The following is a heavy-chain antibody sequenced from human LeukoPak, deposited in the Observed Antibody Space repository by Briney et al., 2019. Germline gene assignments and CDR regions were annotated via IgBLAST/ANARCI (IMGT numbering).Heavy chain of an antibody. CDR2: IKSKTDGGTT. Sequence: GGSLRLSCAASGFTFSDAWMYWVRQPPGKGLEWVGRIKSKTDGGTTDYAAPVKGRFTISRDDSKNTLYLQMNSLRAEDTAVYYCAKEMKPWMHFDYWGQGTLVTVSS. V-gene: IGHV3-15*01. D-gene: IGHD5-12*01. J-gene: IGHJ4*02. CDR3: AKEMKPWMHFDY. CDR1: GFTFSDAW.